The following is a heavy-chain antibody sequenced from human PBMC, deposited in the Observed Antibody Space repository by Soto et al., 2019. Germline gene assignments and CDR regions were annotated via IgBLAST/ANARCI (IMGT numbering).Heavy chain of an antibody. Sequence: EVQLLESGGGLVQPGGSLRLSCAASGITISNYPMSWVRQAPGKGLDWVSGISGSGDRTYYADSAKGRFTISKDISKNAPSLQLDNLGVEDPAVYFCVIDYGGYPSTAQHWGQGTLVSVSS. CDR2: ISGSGDRT. CDR3: VIDYGGYPSTAQH. V-gene: IGHV3-23*01. J-gene: IGHJ1*01. D-gene: IGHD3-22*01. CDR1: GITISNYP.